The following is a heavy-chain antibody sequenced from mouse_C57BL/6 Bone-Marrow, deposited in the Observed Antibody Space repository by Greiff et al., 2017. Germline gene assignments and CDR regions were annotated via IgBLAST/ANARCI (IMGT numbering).Heavy chain of an antibody. CDR2: IWRGGST. D-gene: IGHD1-1*01. CDR1: GFSLTSYG. Sequence: QVQLQQSGPGLVQPSQILSITCTVSGFSLTSYGVHWVRQSPGKGLEWLGVIWRGGSTDYNAAFMSRLSITKDNSKSHVFFKMNSLQADDTAIYYCAKTLFITTVVADYAMDYWGQGTSVTVSS. V-gene: IGHV2-5*01. J-gene: IGHJ4*01. CDR3: AKTLFITTVVADYAMDY.